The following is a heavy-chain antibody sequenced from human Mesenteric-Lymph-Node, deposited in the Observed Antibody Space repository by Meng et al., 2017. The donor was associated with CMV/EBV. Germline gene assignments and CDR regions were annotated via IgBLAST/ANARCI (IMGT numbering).Heavy chain of an antibody. J-gene: IGHJ6*02. Sequence: GGSLRLSCAASGFTFSSYAMSWVRQAPGKGLEWVSVIYSGGSSTYYADSVKGRFTISRDNSKNTLYLQMNSLRAEDTAMYYCAKGNYDFWTGYNYYYGTDVWGQGTTVTVSS. D-gene: IGHD3-3*01. CDR1: GFTFSSYA. V-gene: IGHV3-23*03. CDR3: AKGNYDFWTGYNYYYGTDV. CDR2: IYSGGSST.